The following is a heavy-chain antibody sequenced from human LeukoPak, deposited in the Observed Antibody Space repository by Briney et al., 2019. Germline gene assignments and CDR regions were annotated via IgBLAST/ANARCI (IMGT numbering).Heavy chain of an antibody. CDR3: ARARYYDILTGYYSWFDP. CDR2: IYYSGST. V-gene: IGHV4-39*07. J-gene: IGHJ5*02. Sequence: SETLSLTCTVSGGSISSSSYYWGWIRQPPGKGLEWIGSIYYSGSTYYNPSLKSRVTISVDTSKNQFSLKLSSVTAADTAVYYCARARYYDILTGYYSWFDPWGQGTLVTVSS. CDR1: GGSISSSSYY. D-gene: IGHD3-9*01.